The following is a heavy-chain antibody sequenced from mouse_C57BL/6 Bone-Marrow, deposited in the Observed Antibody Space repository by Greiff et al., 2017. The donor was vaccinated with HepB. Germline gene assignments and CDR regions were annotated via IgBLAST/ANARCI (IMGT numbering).Heavy chain of an antibody. CDR2: IHPNSGST. CDR3: ARGICDYLYFDY. J-gene: IGHJ2*01. V-gene: IGHV1-64*01. CDR1: GYTFTSYW. Sequence: VKLQQPGAELVKPGASVKLSCKASGYTFTSYWMHWVKQRPGQGLEWIGMIHPNSGSTNYNEKFKSKATLTVDKSSSTAYMQLSSLTSEDSAVYYCARGICDYLYFDYWGQGTTLTVSS. D-gene: IGHD2-4*01.